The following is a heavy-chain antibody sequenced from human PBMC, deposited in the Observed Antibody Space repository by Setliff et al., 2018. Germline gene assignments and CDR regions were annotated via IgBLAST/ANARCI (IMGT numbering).Heavy chain of an antibody. CDR1: GFTFSSSA. J-gene: IGHJ2*01. D-gene: IGHD3-10*01. V-gene: IGHV3-23*01. CDR2: IRSTITST. Sequence: GGSLRLSCAASGFTFSSSAMAWVRQAPGKGLEWVSAIRSTITSTNYADSVKGRFTISRDNSKNTLYLQMNSLRAEDTAVYYCARASGELFYDWYFDLWGRGTLVTVSS. CDR3: ARASGELFYDWYFDL.